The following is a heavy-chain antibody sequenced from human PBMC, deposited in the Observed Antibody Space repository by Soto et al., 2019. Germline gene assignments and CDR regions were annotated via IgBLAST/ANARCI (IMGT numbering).Heavy chain of an antibody. CDR3: AHDIMITFGGVRSPLRATSFDY. V-gene: IGHV3-9*01. CDR2: ISWNSGSI. D-gene: IGHD3-16*01. J-gene: IGHJ4*02. CDR1: GFTFDDYA. Sequence: EVQLVESGGGLVQPGRSLRLSCAASGFTFDDYAMHWVRQAPGKGLEWVSGISWNSGSIGYADSVKGRFTISRDNAKNSRYLLMNRRRAEETALYYCAHDIMITFGGVRSPLRATSFDYWGQGTLVTVSS.